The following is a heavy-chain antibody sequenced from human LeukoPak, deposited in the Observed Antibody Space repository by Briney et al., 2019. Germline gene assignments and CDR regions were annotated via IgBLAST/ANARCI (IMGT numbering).Heavy chain of an antibody. CDR3: AREVTMIVVSKGAFDI. Sequence: GASVKVSCKASGGTFSSYAISWVRQAPGQGLXWXGXXXPIFGTANYAQKFQGRVAITADKSTSTAYMELRRRRSEDTAVYYCAREVTMIVVSKGAFDIWGQGTMVTVSS. D-gene: IGHD3-22*01. CDR2: XXPIFGTA. V-gene: IGHV1-69*06. CDR1: GGTFSSYA. J-gene: IGHJ3*02.